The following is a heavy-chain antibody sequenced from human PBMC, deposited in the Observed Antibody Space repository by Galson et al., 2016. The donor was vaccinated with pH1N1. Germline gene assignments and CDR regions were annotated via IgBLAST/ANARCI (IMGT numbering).Heavy chain of an antibody. CDR2: IIPIIGTT. D-gene: IGHD3-10*01. CDR1: GYTFINYY. CDR3: ESQHYYGSGVDY. Sequence: SVKVSCKASGYTFINYYIHWVRQARGQGLEWMGGIIPIIGTTKYEQKFQGRVTLTTDEVTSTVYMELSSLRSEDTAVYYCESQHYYGSGVDYWGQGTLVTVSS. V-gene: IGHV1-69*05. J-gene: IGHJ4*02.